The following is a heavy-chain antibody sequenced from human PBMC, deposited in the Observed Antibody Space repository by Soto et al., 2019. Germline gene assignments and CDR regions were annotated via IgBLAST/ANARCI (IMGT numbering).Heavy chain of an antibody. V-gene: IGHV1-24*01. CDR2: FDPEDGET. D-gene: IGHD4-4*01. J-gene: IGHJ6*02. CDR1: GYTLTELS. Sequence: GASVKVSCKVSGYTLTELSMHWVRQAPGKGLEWMGGFDPEDGETIYAQKFQGRVTMTEDTSTDTAYMELSSLRSEDTAVYYCATAAYGNSDFYYYYGMDVWGQGTTVTVSS. CDR3: ATAAYGNSDFYYYYGMDV.